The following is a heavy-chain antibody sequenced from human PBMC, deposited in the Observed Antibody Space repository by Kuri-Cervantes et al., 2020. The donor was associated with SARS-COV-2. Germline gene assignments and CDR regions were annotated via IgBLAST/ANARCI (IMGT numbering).Heavy chain of an antibody. CDR2: ISGSGGST. CDR1: GFTFSSYA. Sequence: ETLSLTCAAPGFTFSSYAMSWVRQAPGKGLEWVSAISGSGGSTYYADSVKGRFTISRDNSKNTLYLQMNSLRAEDTAVYYCAKDYYSSSSNYFDYWGQGTLVTVSS. V-gene: IGHV3-23*01. D-gene: IGHD6-6*01. CDR3: AKDYYSSSSNYFDY. J-gene: IGHJ4*02.